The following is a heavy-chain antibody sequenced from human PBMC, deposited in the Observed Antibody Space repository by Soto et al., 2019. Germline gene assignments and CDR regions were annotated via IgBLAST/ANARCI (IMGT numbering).Heavy chain of an antibody. CDR2: IYYSGST. V-gene: IGHV4-39*01. D-gene: IGHD6-19*01. J-gene: IGHJ3*02. CDR3: ARRYSSGWYIVFDI. Sequence: SETLSLTCTVSGGSISSSSYYWGWIRQPPGKGLEWIGSIYYSGSTYYNPSLKSRVTISVDTSKNQFSLKLSSVTAADTAVYYSARRYSSGWYIVFDIWGQGTMVTVSS. CDR1: GGSISSSSYY.